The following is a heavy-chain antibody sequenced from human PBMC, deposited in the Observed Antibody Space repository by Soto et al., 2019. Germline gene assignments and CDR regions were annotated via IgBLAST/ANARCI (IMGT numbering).Heavy chain of an antibody. CDR1: GFTLSSYA. CDR3: AKEGIGGIFGAGGFDP. CDR2: INGSGSST. D-gene: IGHD3-3*01. Sequence: SGGSLRLSCVVSGFTLSSYALSWVRQAPGKGLEWVSDINGSGSSTYYADSVKGRFTISRDNSTVYLQMNNLRAEDTAMYYCAKEGIGGIFGAGGFDPWGQGTLVTVSS. V-gene: IGHV3-23*01. J-gene: IGHJ5*02.